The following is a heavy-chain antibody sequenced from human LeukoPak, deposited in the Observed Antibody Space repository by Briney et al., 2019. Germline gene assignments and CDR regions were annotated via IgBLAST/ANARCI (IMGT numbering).Heavy chain of an antibody. J-gene: IGHJ4*02. V-gene: IGHV4-59*08. CDR3: ARHNFKLLWFGSHFDY. Sequence: SETLSLTCTVSGGSISSYYWSWIRQPPGKGLEWIGYIYYSGSTNYNPSLKSRVTMSVDTSKNQFSLKLSSVTAADTAVYYCARHNFKLLWFGSHFDYWGQGTLVTVSS. CDR2: IYYSGST. CDR1: GGSISSYY. D-gene: IGHD3-10*01.